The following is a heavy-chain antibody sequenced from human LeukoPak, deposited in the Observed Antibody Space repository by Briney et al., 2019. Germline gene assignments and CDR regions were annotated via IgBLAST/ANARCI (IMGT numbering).Heavy chain of an antibody. D-gene: IGHD3-22*01. CDR3: AGGGDSSGFYYYFDS. CDR1: GGSFSTYY. CDR2: INHSGST. J-gene: IGHJ4*02. Sequence: SETLSLTCAVYGGSFSTYYWRWIRQPPGKGLECIGEINHSGSTNYNPSLKSRVTISVDRSKNQFSLKLTSVTAADTAVYYCAGGGDSSGFYYYFDSWGQGTLVTVSS. V-gene: IGHV4-34*01.